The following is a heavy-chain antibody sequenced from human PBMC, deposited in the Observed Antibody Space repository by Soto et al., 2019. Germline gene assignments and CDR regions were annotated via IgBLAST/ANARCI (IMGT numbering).Heavy chain of an antibody. Sequence: QVQLVESGGGVVQPGRSLRLSCAASGFTFSSYGMHWVRQAPGKGLEWVAVIWYDGSNKYYADSVKGRFTISRDNSKNTLYLQMNSLRAEDTAVYYCARETLPYSSSPASLDYWGQGTLVTASS. CDR2: IWYDGSNK. CDR1: GFTFSSYG. CDR3: ARETLPYSSSPASLDY. D-gene: IGHD6-6*01. V-gene: IGHV3-33*01. J-gene: IGHJ4*02.